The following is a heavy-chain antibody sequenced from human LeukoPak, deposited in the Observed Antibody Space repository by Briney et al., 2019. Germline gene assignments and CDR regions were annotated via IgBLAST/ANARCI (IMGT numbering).Heavy chain of an antibody. Sequence: ASLRASSKAFGNTFPASIMPWGRQAPGKGLKWMGIINPSGGSTSYAQKFQGRVTMTRDTSTSTVYMELSSLRSEDTALYYCARGGPHTVDFWGQGTLVTVSS. V-gene: IGHV1-46*01. CDR2: INPSGGST. D-gene: IGHD4-17*01. J-gene: IGHJ4*02. CDR1: GNTFPAS. CDR3: ARGGPHTVDF.